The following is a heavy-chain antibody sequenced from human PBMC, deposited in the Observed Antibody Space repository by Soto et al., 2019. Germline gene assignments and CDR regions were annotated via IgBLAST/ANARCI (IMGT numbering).Heavy chain of an antibody. CDR1: GFTFSSYW. V-gene: IGHV3-7*01. J-gene: IGHJ6*02. Sequence: EVQLVESGGGLVQPGGSLRLSCAASGFTFSSYWMSCVRQAPGKGLEWVANIKQDGSEKYYVDSVKGRFTISRDNAKNSLYLQMNSLRAADTAVYYCARDGHYARYYYGMDVWGQGTTVTVSS. D-gene: IGHD4-17*01. CDR2: IKQDGSEK. CDR3: ARDGHYARYYYGMDV.